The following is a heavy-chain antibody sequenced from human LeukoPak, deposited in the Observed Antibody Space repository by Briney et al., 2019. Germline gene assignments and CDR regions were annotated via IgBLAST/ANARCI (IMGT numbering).Heavy chain of an antibody. D-gene: IGHD3-16*01. CDR3: LWSQFAY. V-gene: IGHV3-74*01. CDR2: SSGDWTIK. CDR1: EVPFSIYW. J-gene: IGHJ1*01. Sequence: GGALRVSCEPSEVPFSIYWMLWVRQDPGNGLVWVLRSSGDWTIKSFADFVRGRFTLSKDNTRNILYLETNSLKVEDTATFFCLWSQFAYWGQGVLVPVS.